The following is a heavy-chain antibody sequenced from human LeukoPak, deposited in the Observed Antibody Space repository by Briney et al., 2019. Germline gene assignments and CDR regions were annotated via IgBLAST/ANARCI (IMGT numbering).Heavy chain of an antibody. CDR1: GFTFSSYA. J-gene: IGHJ4*02. V-gene: IGHV3-23*01. CDR3: AKDPLAVAGPFDY. D-gene: IGHD6-19*01. Sequence: RTGGSLRLSCAASGFTFSSYAMSWVRQAPGKGLEWVSAISGSGGSTYYADSVKGRFTISRDNSKSTPYLQMNSLRAEDTAVYYCAKDPLAVAGPFDYWGQGTLVTVSS. CDR2: ISGSGGST.